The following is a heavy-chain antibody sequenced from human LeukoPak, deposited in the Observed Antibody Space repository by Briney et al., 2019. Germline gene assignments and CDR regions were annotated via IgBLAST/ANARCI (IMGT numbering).Heavy chain of an antibody. J-gene: IGHJ5*02. V-gene: IGHV1-46*01. D-gene: IGHD3-3*01. Sequence: ASVKVSCKASGGTFSSYAISWVRQAPGQGLEWMGIINPSGGSTSYAQKFQGRVTMTRDTSTSTVYMELSSLRSEDTAVYYCARDSTLRFLEWLYNWFDPWGQGTLVTVSS. CDR2: INPSGGST. CDR3: ARDSTLRFLEWLYNWFDP. CDR1: GGTFSSYA.